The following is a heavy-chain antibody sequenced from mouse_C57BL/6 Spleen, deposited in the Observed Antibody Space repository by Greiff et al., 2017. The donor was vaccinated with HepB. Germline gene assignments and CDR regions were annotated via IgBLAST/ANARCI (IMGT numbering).Heavy chain of an antibody. CDR3: ARSDYYGSRHFDV. CDR1: GYTFTSYW. D-gene: IGHD1-1*01. Sequence: VQPQQSGTELVKPGASVKLSCKASGYTFTSYWMHWVKQRPGQGLEWIGNINPSNGGTNYNEKFKSKATLTVDKSSSTAYMQLSSLTSEDSAVYYCARSDYYGSRHFDVWGTGTTVTVSS. CDR2: INPSNGGT. V-gene: IGHV1-53*01. J-gene: IGHJ1*03.